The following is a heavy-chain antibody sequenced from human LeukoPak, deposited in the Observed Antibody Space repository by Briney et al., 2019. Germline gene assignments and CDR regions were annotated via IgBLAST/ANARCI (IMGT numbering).Heavy chain of an antibody. D-gene: IGHD3-22*01. CDR1: GFTFSSYG. Sequence: GRSLRPSCAASGFTFSSYGMHWVRQAPGKGLEWVAVIWYDGSNKYYADSVKGRFTISRDNSKNTLYLQMNSLRAEDTAVYYCARDYYYDSSGYYPRWGQGTLVTVSS. V-gene: IGHV3-33*01. CDR2: IWYDGSNK. J-gene: IGHJ4*02. CDR3: ARDYYYDSSGYYPR.